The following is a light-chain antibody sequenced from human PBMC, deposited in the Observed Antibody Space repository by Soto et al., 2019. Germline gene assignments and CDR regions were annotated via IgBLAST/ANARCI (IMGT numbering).Light chain of an antibody. Sequence: ELVLTQSPGTLSLSPGDRATLSCRASQSVISTYLACYQQRPGQAPRLLIYSSSSRASGIPDRFSGSGSGTEFTLTISSLQSEDFAVYYCQQYNNWPPVTFGGGTGGYQ. CDR3: QQYNNWPPVT. CDR2: SSS. CDR1: QSVISTY. V-gene: IGKV3-20*01. J-gene: IGKJ4*01.